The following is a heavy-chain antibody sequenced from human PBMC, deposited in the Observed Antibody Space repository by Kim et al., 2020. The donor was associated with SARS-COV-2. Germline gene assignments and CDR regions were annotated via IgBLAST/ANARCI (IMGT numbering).Heavy chain of an antibody. J-gene: IGHJ4*02. V-gene: IGHV1-3*01. Sequence: ASVKVSCKASGYTFTSYAMHWVRQAPGQRLEWMGWINAGNGNTKYSQKLQGRVTITRDTSASTAYMEVSSLRSEDTAVYYCALNPRQQQLVDLDYWGQGTLVTVSS. CDR1: GYTFTSYA. CDR3: ALNPRQQQLVDLDY. D-gene: IGHD6-13*01. CDR2: INAGNGNT.